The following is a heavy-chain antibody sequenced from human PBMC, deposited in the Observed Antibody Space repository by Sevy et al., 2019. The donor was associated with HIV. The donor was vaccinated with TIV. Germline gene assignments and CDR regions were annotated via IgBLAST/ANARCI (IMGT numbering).Heavy chain of an antibody. Sequence: GGSLRLSCAASGFTFSRYWMTWVRQAPGKGLEWVANIKRDGSEKYYVASVKGRFTISRDNAKTSLYLQMNSLRAEDTAVYYCARDCSSATCLWGLDVWGQGTTVTVSS. CDR2: IKRDGSEK. V-gene: IGHV3-7*03. CDR1: GFTFSRYW. D-gene: IGHD2-2*01. J-gene: IGHJ6*02. CDR3: ARDCSSATCLWGLDV.